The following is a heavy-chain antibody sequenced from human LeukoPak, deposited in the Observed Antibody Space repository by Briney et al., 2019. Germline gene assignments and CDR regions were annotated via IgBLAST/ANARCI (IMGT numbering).Heavy chain of an antibody. J-gene: IGHJ6*02. Sequence: GASVKVSCKASGYTFTSYYMHWVRQAPGQGLEWMGIINPSGGSTSYAQKFQGRVTTTRDTSTSTVYMELSSLRSEDTAVYYCAREEEVPVYYYYYGMDVWGQGTTVTVSS. CDR1: GYTFTSYY. CDR3: AREEEVPVYYYYYGMDV. CDR2: INPSGGST. V-gene: IGHV1-46*01. D-gene: IGHD3-10*01.